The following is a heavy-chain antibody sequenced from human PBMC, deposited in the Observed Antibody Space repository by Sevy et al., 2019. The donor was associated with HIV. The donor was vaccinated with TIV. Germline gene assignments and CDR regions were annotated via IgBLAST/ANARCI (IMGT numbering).Heavy chain of an antibody. CDR2: ISFNGGNK. D-gene: IGHD3-16*02. V-gene: IGHV3-30-3*01. CDR1: GFPFTTYA. Sequence: GGSLRLSCAASGFPFTTYAVHWVRQAPGKGLEWLVVISFNGGNKFYAYSVRGRFTISRDNSENTMYLQMNSLRVEDTAMYYCARDVSGGERLGQLSAYFDYWGQGTLVTVSS. J-gene: IGHJ4*02. CDR3: ARDVSGGERLGQLSAYFDY.